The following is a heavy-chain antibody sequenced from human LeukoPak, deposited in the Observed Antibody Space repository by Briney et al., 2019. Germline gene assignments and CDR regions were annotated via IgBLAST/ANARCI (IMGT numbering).Heavy chain of an antibody. CDR1: GFTFSGSA. V-gene: IGHV3-30*04. J-gene: IGHJ4*02. CDR3: AREAPFDY. CDR2: ISYDGSNK. Sequence: GGSLRLSCAASGFTFSGSAVHWVRQAPGKGLEWVAFISYDGSNKYYADSVKGRFTISRDNSKNTLYLQMNSLRTEDTAVYYCAREAPFDYWGQGALVTVSS.